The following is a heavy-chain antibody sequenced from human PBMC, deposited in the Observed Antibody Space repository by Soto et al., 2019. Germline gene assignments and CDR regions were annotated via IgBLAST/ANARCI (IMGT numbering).Heavy chain of an antibody. CDR3: ARVDRATRFDY. J-gene: IGHJ4*02. CDR1: GGSISSYY. Sequence: SETLSLTXTVSGGSISSYYWSWIRQPPGKGLEWIGYIYYSGSTNYNPSLKSRVTISVDTSKNQFSLKLSSVTAADPAVYYCARVDRATRFDYWGQGTLVTVSS. V-gene: IGHV4-59*01. CDR2: IYYSGST. D-gene: IGHD3-10*01.